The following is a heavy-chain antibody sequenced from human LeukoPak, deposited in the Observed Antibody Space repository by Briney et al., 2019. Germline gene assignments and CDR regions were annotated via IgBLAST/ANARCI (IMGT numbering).Heavy chain of an antibody. J-gene: IGHJ4*02. CDR1: GFTFSSYA. D-gene: IGHD2/OR15-2a*01. V-gene: IGHV3-23*01. CDR3: AKLRDFLRSDFDY. CDR2: ISGSGGST. Sequence: GGSLRLSCAASGFTFSSYAMSWVRQAPGKGLEWVSAISGSGGSTYYADSVKGRFTISRDNSKNTLSLQMNSPRAEDTAVYYCAKLRDFLRSDFDYWGQGTLVTVSS.